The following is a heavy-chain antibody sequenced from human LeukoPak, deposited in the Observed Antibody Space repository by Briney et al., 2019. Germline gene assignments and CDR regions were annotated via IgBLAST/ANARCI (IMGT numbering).Heavy chain of an antibody. J-gene: IGHJ4*02. D-gene: IGHD3-10*01. V-gene: IGHV3-23*01. Sequence: GGSLRLSCAASGFTFTNFAMSWVRQAPGKGLERVSTISNNGGSTYFVDSVKGRFTISRDNSKNTLYLQMNSLRAEDTAVYYCANMVRGVIINYWGQGTLVTVSS. CDR1: GFTFTNFA. CDR2: ISNNGGST. CDR3: ANMVRGVIINY.